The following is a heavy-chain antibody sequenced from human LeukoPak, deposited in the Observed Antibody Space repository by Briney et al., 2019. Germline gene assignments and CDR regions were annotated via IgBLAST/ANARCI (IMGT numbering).Heavy chain of an antibody. CDR2: ISRSGST. CDR3: AKGGYFAFER. CDR1: GFTFSSYA. J-gene: IGHJ3*01. V-gene: IGHV3-23*01. D-gene: IGHD2-2*03. Sequence: GGSLRLSCAASGFTFSSYAMSWVRQAPGKGLEWVSGISRSGSTYYTDSVKGRFTISRDNSKNTLYLQMNSLRAEDTAVYYCAKGGYFAFERWGQGTMVSVSS.